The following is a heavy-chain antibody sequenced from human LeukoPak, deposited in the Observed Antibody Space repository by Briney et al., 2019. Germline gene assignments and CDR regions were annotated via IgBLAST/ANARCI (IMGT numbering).Heavy chain of an antibody. CDR1: GGTFTSYG. J-gene: IGHJ4*02. D-gene: IGHD4-17*01. CDR3: ARGARDYGDYEWDY. V-gene: IGHV1-18*01. Sequence: ASVKVSCKASGGTFTSYGISWVRQAPGQGLEWMGWISAYNGNTNYAQKLQGRVTMTTDTSTSTAYMELRSLRSDDTAVYYCARGARDYGDYEWDYWGQGTLVTVSS. CDR2: ISAYNGNT.